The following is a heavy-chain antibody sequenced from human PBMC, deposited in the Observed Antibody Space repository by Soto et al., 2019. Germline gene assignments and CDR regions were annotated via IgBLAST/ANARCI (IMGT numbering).Heavy chain of an antibody. D-gene: IGHD4-17*01. CDR3: ARDLETTGAAHDYYYYGMDV. Sequence: PGGSLRLSCAASGFTFSSYCMHWVRQAPGKGLEWVAVIWYDGSNKYYADSVKGRFTISRDNSKNTLYLQMNSLRAEDTAVYYCARDLETTGAAHDYYYYGMDVWGQGTTVTVS. J-gene: IGHJ6*02. CDR2: IWYDGSNK. V-gene: IGHV3-33*01. CDR1: GFTFSSYC.